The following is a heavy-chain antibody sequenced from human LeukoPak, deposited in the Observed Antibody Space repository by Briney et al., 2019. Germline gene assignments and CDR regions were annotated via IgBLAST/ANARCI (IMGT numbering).Heavy chain of an antibody. CDR2: IYSSGSA. D-gene: IGHD3-16*01. Sequence: GGSLRLSCATSGFTVSSNYMSWVRQAPGQGLEWVSVIYSSGSASYADSVKGRFTISRDNSRNTLYLQMNSLRADDTAVYYCARDPRRITDAYYSYYMDVWGKGTTATVSS. J-gene: IGHJ6*03. V-gene: IGHV3-53*01. CDR1: GFTVSSNY. CDR3: ARDPRRITDAYYSYYMDV.